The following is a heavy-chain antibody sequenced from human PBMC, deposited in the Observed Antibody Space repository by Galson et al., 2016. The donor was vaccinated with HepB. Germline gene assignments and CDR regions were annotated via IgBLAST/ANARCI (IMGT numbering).Heavy chain of an antibody. J-gene: IGHJ3*01. CDR1: GFTFSHFW. D-gene: IGHD4-11*01. CDR2: IKADGRDQ. Sequence: SLRLSCAASGFTFSHFWMSWVRQAPGKGLEWVADIKADGRDQFYVDSVKGRFTIARDNTKHSLYLQTNSLRAEDTAVYYCVRDDYLDVWGQGTMVIVSS. V-gene: IGHV3-7*01. CDR3: VRDDYLDV.